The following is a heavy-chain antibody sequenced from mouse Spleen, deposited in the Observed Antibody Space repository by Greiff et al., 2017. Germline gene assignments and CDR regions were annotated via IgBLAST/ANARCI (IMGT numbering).Heavy chain of an antibody. CDR2: INPNNGGT. V-gene: IGHV1-26*01. J-gene: IGHJ2*01. D-gene: IGHD1-1*01. CDR3: ASELLRYRSYYFDY. CDR1: GYTFTDYY. Sequence: VQLQQSGPELVKPGASVKISCKASGYTFTDYYMNWVKQSHGKSLEWIGDINPNNGGTSYNQKFKGKATLTVDKSSSTAYMELRSLTSEDSAVYYCASELLRYRSYYFDYWGQGTTLTVSS.